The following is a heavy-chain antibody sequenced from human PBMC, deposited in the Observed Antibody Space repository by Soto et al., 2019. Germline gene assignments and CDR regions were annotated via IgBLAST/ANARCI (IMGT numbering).Heavy chain of an antibody. CDR3: ARGGMTVTMDSSGTYYFDY. V-gene: IGHV1-18*01. CDR2: ISAYNGNT. J-gene: IGHJ4*02. D-gene: IGHD6-19*01. CDR1: GYTFTSYG. Sequence: GASVKVSCKASGYTFTSYGISWVRQAPGQGLEWMGWISAYNGNTNYAQKLQGRVTMTTDTSTSTAYMELRSLRSDDTAVYYCARGGMTVTMDSSGTYYFDYWGQGTLVTVSS.